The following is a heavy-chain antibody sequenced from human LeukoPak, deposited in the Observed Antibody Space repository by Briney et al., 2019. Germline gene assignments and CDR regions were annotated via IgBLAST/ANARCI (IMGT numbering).Heavy chain of an antibody. CDR1: GGTFSSYA. J-gene: IGHJ6*02. V-gene: IGHV1-69*13. CDR2: IIPIFGTA. CDR3: ALTGDFRSPFHGMDV. Sequence: SVKVSCKASGGTFSSYAISWVRQAPGQGLEWMGGIIPIFGTANYAQKFQGRVTITADESTSTAYMELSSLRSEGTAVYYCALTGDFRSPFHGMDVWGQGTTVTVSS. D-gene: IGHD7-27*01.